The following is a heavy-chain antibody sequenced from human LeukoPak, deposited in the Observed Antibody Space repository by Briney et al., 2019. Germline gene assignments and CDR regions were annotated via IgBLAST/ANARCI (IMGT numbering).Heavy chain of an antibody. D-gene: IGHD3-22*01. J-gene: IGHJ3*02. V-gene: IGHV4-4*07. Sequence: KPSETLSLTCTVSGGSVSSYYWSWIRQPAGKGLEWIGRIYTSGSTNYNPSLKSRVTISVDTSKNQFSLKLSSVTAADTAVYYCARDLIVVAFDAFDIWGQGTMVTVSS. CDR1: GGSVSSYY. CDR3: ARDLIVVAFDAFDI. CDR2: IYTSGST.